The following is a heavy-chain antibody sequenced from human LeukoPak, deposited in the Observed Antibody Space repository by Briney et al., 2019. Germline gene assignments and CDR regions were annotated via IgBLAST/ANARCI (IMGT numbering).Heavy chain of an antibody. Sequence: RASVKVSCKASGYTFTSYAMHWVRQAPGQRLEWMGWINAGNGNTKYSQKFQGRVTITGDTSASTAYMELSSLRSEDTAVYYCARDIRANSGYANFDYWGQGTLVTVSS. CDR3: ARDIRANSGYANFDY. J-gene: IGHJ4*02. CDR2: INAGNGNT. D-gene: IGHD5-12*01. V-gene: IGHV1-3*01. CDR1: GYTFTSYA.